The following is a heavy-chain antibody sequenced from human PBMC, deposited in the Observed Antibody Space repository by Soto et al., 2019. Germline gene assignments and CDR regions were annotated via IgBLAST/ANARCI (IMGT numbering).Heavy chain of an antibody. CDR2: ISYDGSNK. V-gene: IGHV3-30*18. CDR1: GFTFSSYG. CDR3: AKDRNYYDSSGYFDY. J-gene: IGHJ4*02. D-gene: IGHD3-22*01. Sequence: QVQLVESGGGVGQPGRSLRLSCAASGFTFSSYGMHWVRQAPGKGLEWVAVISYDGSNKYYADSVKGRFTISRDNSKNTLYLQMNSLRAEDTAVYYCAKDRNYYDSSGYFDYWGQGTLVTVSS.